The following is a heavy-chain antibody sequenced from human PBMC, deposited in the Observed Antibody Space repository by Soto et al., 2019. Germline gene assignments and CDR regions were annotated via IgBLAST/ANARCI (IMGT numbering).Heavy chain of an antibody. J-gene: IGHJ6*03. V-gene: IGHV3-30*18. CDR2: ISYDGSNK. CDR1: GFTFSSYG. Sequence: QVQLVESGGGVVQPGRSLRLSCAASGFTFSSYGMHWVRQAPGKGLEWVAVISYDGSNKYYADSVKGRFTISRDNSKNTLYLQMNSLRAEDTAVYYCAKDGETFPPYMDVWGKGTTVSVSS. CDR3: AKDGETFPPYMDV.